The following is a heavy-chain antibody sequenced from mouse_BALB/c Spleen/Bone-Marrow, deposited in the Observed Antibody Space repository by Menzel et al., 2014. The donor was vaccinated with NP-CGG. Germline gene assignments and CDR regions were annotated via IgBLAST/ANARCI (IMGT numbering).Heavy chain of an antibody. CDR2: INPSNGRT. Sequence: QVQLQQSGAELVKPGASVKLSCKASGYTSTSYWMHWVKQRPGQGLEWIGEINPSNGRTNYNEKFKSKATLTVDKSSSTAYMQLSSLTSEDSAVYYCAGGRGYFDYWGQGTTLTVSS. CDR3: AGGRGYFDY. V-gene: IGHV1S81*02. D-gene: IGHD3-3*01. J-gene: IGHJ2*01. CDR1: GYTSTSYW.